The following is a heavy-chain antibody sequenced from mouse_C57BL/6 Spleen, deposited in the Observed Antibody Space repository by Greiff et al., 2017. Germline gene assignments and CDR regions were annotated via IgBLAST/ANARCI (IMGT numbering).Heavy chain of an antibody. Sequence: VQLLQSGAELVRPGTSVKVSCKASGYAFTNYLMEWVKQRPGQGLEWIGVINPGGGGTNYNEKFKGKATLTADKSSSTAYMQLSRLTSEDSAVYFCARVALDYWGQGNTLTGSS. CDR2: INPGGGGT. D-gene: IGHD1-1*02. V-gene: IGHV1-54*01. CDR1: GYAFTNYL. CDR3: ARVALDY. J-gene: IGHJ2*01.